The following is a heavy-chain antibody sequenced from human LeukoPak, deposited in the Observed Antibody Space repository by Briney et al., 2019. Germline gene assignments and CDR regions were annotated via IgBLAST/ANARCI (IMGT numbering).Heavy chain of an antibody. CDR1: GFSFSSYW. D-gene: IGHD5-12*01. V-gene: IGHV3-74*01. Sequence: GGSLRLSCAASGFSFSSYWMHWVRQAPGKGLVWVSRINSDGSSTIYADSVKGRFTISRDNAKNTLYLQMNSLRAEDTALYYCTRGYVGIDYWGQGTLVTVSS. J-gene: IGHJ4*02. CDR2: INSDGSST. CDR3: TRGYVGIDY.